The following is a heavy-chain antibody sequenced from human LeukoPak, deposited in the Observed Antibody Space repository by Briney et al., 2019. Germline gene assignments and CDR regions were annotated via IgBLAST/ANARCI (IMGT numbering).Heavy chain of an antibody. CDR1: GFTVSSNY. V-gene: IGHV3-11*01. Sequence: PGGSLRLSCAASGFTVSSNYMSWVRQAPGKGLEWVSDINFSGTTKSYLGSVEGRFTVSRDNGKNSLYLRMNSLRVEDTAVCYCASLGGYCSATSCYDAYDVWGQGTLVIVSS. D-gene: IGHD2-2*01. CDR2: INFSGTTK. J-gene: IGHJ3*01. CDR3: ASLGGYCSATSCYDAYDV.